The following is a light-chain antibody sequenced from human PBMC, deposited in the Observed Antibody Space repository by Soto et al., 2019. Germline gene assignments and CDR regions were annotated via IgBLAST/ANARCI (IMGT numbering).Light chain of an antibody. CDR3: QVWDSSSDHRV. J-gene: IGLJ3*02. Sequence: SYVLTQPPSVSVAPGKTARFSCGGNDIGSQSVHWYQQKPGQAPVLLIFYDRERPSGIPDRFSGSNSGNTATLTISRVEAGDEADYYCQVWDSSSDHRVFGGGTKLTVL. CDR1: DIGSQS. CDR2: YDR. V-gene: IGLV3-21*04.